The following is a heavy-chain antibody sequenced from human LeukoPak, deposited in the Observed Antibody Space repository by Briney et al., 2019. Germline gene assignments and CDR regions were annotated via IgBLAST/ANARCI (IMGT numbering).Heavy chain of an antibody. CDR3: ARSLSKATHRMYYYDTAAYYYNFDL. CDR1: GGTFSSYA. V-gene: IGHV1-2*02. D-gene: IGHD3-22*01. J-gene: IGHJ5*02. Sequence: ASVKVSCKASGGTFSSYAISWVRQAPGQGLEWMGWINPTSGDTNYAQKFQGRVTMTRDTSISTASMELRRLRSDDTAVYYCARSLSKATHRMYYYDTAAYYYNFDLWGQGTLVTVSS. CDR2: INPTSGDT.